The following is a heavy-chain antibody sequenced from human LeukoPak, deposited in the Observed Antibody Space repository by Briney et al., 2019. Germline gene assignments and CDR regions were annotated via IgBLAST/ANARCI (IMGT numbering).Heavy chain of an antibody. CDR3: ARAQPLRKKYYMDV. V-gene: IGHV4-38-2*01. J-gene: IGHJ6*03. D-gene: IGHD3-3*01. CDR2: IYHSGST. CDR1: GYSISSGYY. Sequence: SETLSLTCAVSGYSISSGYYWGWIRQPPGKGLEWTGSIYHSGSTYYNPSLKSRVTISVDTSKNQFSLKLSSVTAADTAVYYCARAQPLRKKYYMDVWGKGTTVTVSS.